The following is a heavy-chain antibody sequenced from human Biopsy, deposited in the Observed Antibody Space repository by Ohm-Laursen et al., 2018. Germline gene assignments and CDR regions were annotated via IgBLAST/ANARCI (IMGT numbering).Heavy chain of an antibody. J-gene: IGHJ6*02. CDR1: GFTFSNYG. CDR3: ARDTRWSPYHMDV. V-gene: IGHV3-33*01. D-gene: IGHD4-23*01. Sequence: SSLRLSCAASGFTFSNYGMHWVRQAPGKRLEWVAVIWYDGRNQYYADFVKGRFTISRDNSKNTLYLQMNSLRADDTAVYYCARDTRWSPYHMDVWGQGTTVTVSS. CDR2: IWYDGRNQ.